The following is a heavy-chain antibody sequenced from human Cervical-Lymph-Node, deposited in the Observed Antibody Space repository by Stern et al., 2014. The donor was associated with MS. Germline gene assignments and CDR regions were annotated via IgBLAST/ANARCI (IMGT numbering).Heavy chain of an antibody. J-gene: IGHJ6*02. CDR1: GFNFSSDG. Sequence: EVQLVESGGGLVQPGGSLRLSCVASGFNFSSDGMSWVRQTPGKRPEWFATSKPDGSEQNFADSVEGRFSVSRDNAKNSLFLRMHTLRADDTAIYYCARGGGIGMDAWGQGTTVTVSS. V-gene: IGHV3-7*03. CDR2: SKPDGSEQ. CDR3: ARGGGIGMDA. D-gene: IGHD2-15*01.